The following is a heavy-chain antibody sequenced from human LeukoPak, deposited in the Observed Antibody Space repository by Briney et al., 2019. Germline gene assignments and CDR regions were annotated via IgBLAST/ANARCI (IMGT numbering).Heavy chain of an antibody. Sequence: GGSLRLSCAASGFTFSDYYMSWIRQAPGKGLEWVSYISSSGSTIYYADSVKGRFTISRDNAKNSLYLQMNSLRAEDTAVYYCAREERFGELPFDYWGQGTLVTVSS. V-gene: IGHV3-11*01. J-gene: IGHJ4*02. D-gene: IGHD3-10*01. CDR2: ISSSGSTI. CDR3: AREERFGELPFDY. CDR1: GFTFSDYY.